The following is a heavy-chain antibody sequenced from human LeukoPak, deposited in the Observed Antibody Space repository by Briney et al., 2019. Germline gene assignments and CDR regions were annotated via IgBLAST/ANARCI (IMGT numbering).Heavy chain of an antibody. V-gene: IGHV4-59*01. J-gene: IGHJ1*01. CDR1: GGSISSYY. Sequence: SETQSLTCTVSGGSISSYYWSWIRQPPGKGLEWIGYIHYSGVSNYNPSLKSRVTISVDTSKNQFSLKLSFVTAADTAVYYCARDLHGGNSGLGYWGQGTLVTVSS. D-gene: IGHD4-23*01. CDR3: ARDLHGGNSGLGY. CDR2: IHYSGVS.